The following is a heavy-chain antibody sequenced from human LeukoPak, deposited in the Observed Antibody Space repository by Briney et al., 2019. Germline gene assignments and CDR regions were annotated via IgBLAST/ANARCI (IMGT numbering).Heavy chain of an antibody. CDR2: ISSSSSTI. Sequence: GGSLRLSCAASGFTFSSYSMNWVRQAPGKGLEWVSYISSSSSTIYYADSVKGRFTISRGNAKNSLYLQMNSLRAEDTAMYYCARPHEGFDYWGQGTLVTVSS. CDR3: ARPHEGFDY. CDR1: GFTFSSYS. V-gene: IGHV3-48*04. J-gene: IGHJ4*02.